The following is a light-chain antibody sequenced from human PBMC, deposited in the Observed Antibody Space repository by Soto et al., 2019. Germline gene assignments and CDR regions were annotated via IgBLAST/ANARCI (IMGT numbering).Light chain of an antibody. CDR1: QSISNY. V-gene: IGKV1-39*01. CDR3: QQSHGIPYT. CDR2: AAS. Sequence: DIQMTQSPSSLSASVGDRVTITCRARQSISNYLNWYQQKPGKAPKLLIYAASNLQSGVPSRFRGSGSGTDLTLTISSLQPEDFATYYCQQSHGIPYTFGQGTKLEIK. J-gene: IGKJ2*01.